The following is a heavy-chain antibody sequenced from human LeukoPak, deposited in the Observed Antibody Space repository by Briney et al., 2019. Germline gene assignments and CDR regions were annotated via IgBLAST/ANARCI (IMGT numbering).Heavy chain of an antibody. D-gene: IGHD1-1*01. J-gene: IGHJ5*02. CDR3: GIDRPSAIGTTARFDP. CDR1: GYIFTTYS. Sequence: GASVKVSCKASGYIFTTYSISWVRQAPGQGLEWVGWISTYSGNINYAQKFQGRVTMTTDTSTSTAYMELRSLRSDDTAMYYCGIDRPSAIGTTARFDPWGQGTLVAVSS. CDR2: ISTYSGNI. V-gene: IGHV1-18*04.